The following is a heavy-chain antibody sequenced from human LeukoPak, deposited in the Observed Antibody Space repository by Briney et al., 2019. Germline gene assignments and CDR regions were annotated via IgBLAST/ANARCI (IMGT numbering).Heavy chain of an antibody. CDR3: ARTGGLDSSGYDY. V-gene: IGHV4-34*01. CDR1: GGSFSGYY. Sequence: SETLSLTCAVYGGSFSGYYWSWIRQPPGKGLEWIGEINHSGSTNYNPSLNSRVTISVDTSKNQFSLKLSSVAAADTAVYYCARTGGLDSSGYDYWGQGTLVTVSS. J-gene: IGHJ4*02. D-gene: IGHD3-22*01. CDR2: INHSGST.